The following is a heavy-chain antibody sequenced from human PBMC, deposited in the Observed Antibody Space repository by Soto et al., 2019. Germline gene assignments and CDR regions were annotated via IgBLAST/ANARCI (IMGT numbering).Heavy chain of an antibody. V-gene: IGHV3-33*01. D-gene: IGHD3-10*01. CDR2: IWYDGSNK. CDR3: ARVPKGFTRPPPGGMDV. Sequence: QVQLVESGGGVVQPGRSLRLSCAASGFTFSSYGMHWVRQAPGKGLEWVAVIWYDGSNKYYADSVKGRFTISRDNSKKPLYLKMNSRRAENTAVYYCARVPKGFTRPPPGGMDVWGKGTTVTVSS. CDR1: GFTFSSYG. J-gene: IGHJ6*04.